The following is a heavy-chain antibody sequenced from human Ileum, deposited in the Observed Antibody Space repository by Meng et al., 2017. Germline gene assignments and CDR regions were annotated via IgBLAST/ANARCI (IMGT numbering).Heavy chain of an antibody. V-gene: IGHV4-61*08. D-gene: IGHD7-27*01. J-gene: IGHJ4*02. CDR2: AST. Sequence: QVQLQESGPGLVRPAETLSLICTVSGGSVSSDGFQWGWVRQPPGKGLEWIGYASTNYNPSLKSRVTISLDTSKNQFSLELSSVTAADTAVYYCARDHWGSLDYWGQGILVTGSS. CDR1: GGSVSSDGFQ. CDR3: ARDHWGSLDY.